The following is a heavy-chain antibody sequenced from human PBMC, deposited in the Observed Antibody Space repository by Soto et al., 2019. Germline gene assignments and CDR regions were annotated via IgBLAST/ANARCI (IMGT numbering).Heavy chain of an antibody. D-gene: IGHD3-22*01. Sequence: ASVKVSCKASGGTFSSYAISWVRQAPGQGLEWMGGIIPIFGTANYAQKFQGRVTITADESTSTAYMELSSLRSEDTAVYYCARAAGGHYDSSGYLFDYWGQGTLVTVSS. CDR1: GGTFSSYA. V-gene: IGHV1-69*13. CDR3: ARAAGGHYDSSGYLFDY. CDR2: IIPIFGTA. J-gene: IGHJ4*02.